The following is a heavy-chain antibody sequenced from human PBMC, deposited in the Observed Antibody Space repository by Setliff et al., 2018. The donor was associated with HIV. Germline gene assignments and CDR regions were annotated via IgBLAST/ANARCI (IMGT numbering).Heavy chain of an antibody. D-gene: IGHD3-22*01. CDR3: AHRPSYYDSSGSLDP. CDR2: INHSGST. CDR1: GGSFNGYS. V-gene: IGHV4-34*01. Sequence: KASETLSLTCAVYGGSFNGYSWTWIRQPPGKGLEWIGGINHSGSTYYNPSLKSRVTISVDTSKNQFSLKLSSVTAADTAVYYCAHRPSYYDSSGSLDPWGQGTLVTV. J-gene: IGHJ4*02.